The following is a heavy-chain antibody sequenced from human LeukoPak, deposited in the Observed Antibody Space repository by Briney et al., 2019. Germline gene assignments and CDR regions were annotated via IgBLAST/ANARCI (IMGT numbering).Heavy chain of an antibody. D-gene: IGHD1-26*01. CDR1: GFTFSSYS. CDR3: ARDNQRLGGSYYTLAFDY. J-gene: IGHJ4*02. CDR2: ISSSSSYI. V-gene: IGHV3-21*01. Sequence: PGGSLRLSCAASGFTFSSYSMNWVRQAPGKGLEWVSSISSSSSYIYYADSVKGRFTISRDNAKNSLYLQMNSLRAEDTAVYYCARDNQRLGGSYYTLAFDYWGQGTLVTVSS.